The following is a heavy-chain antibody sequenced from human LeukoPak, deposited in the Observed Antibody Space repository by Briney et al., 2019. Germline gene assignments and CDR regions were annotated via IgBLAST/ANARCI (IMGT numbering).Heavy chain of an antibody. V-gene: IGHV4-59*08. Sequence: SETLSLTCTVSGGSISSYYWSWIRQPPGKGLEWIGYIYYSGSTNYNPSLKSRVTISVDTSKNQFSLKLSSVTAADMAVYYCARRRGYSLDYWGQGTLVTVSS. CDR3: ARRRGYSLDY. CDR2: IYYSGST. J-gene: IGHJ4*02. CDR1: GGSISSYY. D-gene: IGHD5-18*01.